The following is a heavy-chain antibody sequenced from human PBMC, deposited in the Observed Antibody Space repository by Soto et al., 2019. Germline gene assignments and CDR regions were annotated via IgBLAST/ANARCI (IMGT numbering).Heavy chain of an antibody. J-gene: IGHJ4*02. V-gene: IGHV4-59*01. CDR3: ARVSVGPFDY. Sequence: SETLALTCTFSVGSISIYYWSWIRQPPGKGLEWIGYIYYSGSTNYNPSLKSRVTISVDTSKKQFSLKLSSVTAADTAVYYCARVSVGPFDYWGQGTMVTVSS. CDR1: VGSISIYY. CDR2: IYYSGST.